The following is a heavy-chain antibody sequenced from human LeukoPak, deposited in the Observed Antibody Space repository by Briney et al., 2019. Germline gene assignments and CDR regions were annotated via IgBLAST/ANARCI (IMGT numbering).Heavy chain of an antibody. CDR1: GFTFSSLA. Sequence: GGSLRLSCAASGFTFSSLAMSWVRQAPGKGLEWVSGVSGSGGSTYYADSVKGRFTISRDNSMNTIHLQMNSLRAEDTAVYYCAKDTVLRGYSYGFDYWGQGTLVTVCS. D-gene: IGHD5-18*01. CDR2: VSGSGGST. CDR3: AKDTVLRGYSYGFDY. J-gene: IGHJ4*02. V-gene: IGHV3-23*01.